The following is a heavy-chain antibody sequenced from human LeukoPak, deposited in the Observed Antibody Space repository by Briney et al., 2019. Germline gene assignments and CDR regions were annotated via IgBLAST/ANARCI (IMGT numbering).Heavy chain of an antibody. CDR1: GFSFSSYA. V-gene: IGHV3-64*01. D-gene: IGHD2-8*01. CDR2: ISTNGGST. CDR3: AGSLGYCTSNVCYLKY. J-gene: IGHJ4*02. Sequence: GGSPRLSCAASGFSFSSYAMHWVRQAPGKGLEYVSVISTNGGSTYYANSVKGRFTISRDNSKNTLYLQVGSLRAEDMAVYYCAGSLGYCTSNVCYLKYWGQGTLVTVSS.